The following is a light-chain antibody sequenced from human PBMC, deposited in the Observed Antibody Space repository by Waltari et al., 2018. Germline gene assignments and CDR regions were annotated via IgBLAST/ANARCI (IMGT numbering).Light chain of an antibody. CDR3: QQHDNLPLT. CDR1: QDISNS. V-gene: IGKV1-33*01. CDR2: DAS. Sequence: DIQMTQSPPSLSASVGDRVLITCQASQDISNSLNWYQQKPGKAPKLLINDASNLQAGVPSRFSGSGSGTNFVFIISSVRPEDVATYYCQQHDNLPLTFGQGTRLEIK. J-gene: IGKJ5*01.